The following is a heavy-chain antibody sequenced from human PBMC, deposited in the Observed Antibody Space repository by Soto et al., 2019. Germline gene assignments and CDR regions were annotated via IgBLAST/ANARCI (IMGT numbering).Heavy chain of an antibody. D-gene: IGHD6-19*01. V-gene: IGHV5-51*01. J-gene: IGHJ4*02. CDR1: GYSFTNYW. CDR2: ISPGDSDT. Sequence: PGESLKISCKASGYSFTNYWIGWVRQMPGKGLEWMGIISPGDSDTRYSPSFRGQVTISADKSVSTAYLQWSSLKASDTAIYYCATWYSSGLYYFDYWGQGTLVTVSS. CDR3: ATWYSSGLYYFDY.